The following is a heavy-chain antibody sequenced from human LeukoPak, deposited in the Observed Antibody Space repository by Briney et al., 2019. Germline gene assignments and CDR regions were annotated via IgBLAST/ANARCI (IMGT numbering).Heavy chain of an antibody. Sequence: GGSLRLSCAAPGFTLAIYGMNWIRQAPGRGLGWVSHISSGSSAKYYADSVRGRFTISRDNAKKSLYLQMNSLRVEDTAVYYCARGDDGAYWGQGTLVAVSS. CDR3: ARGDDGAY. V-gene: IGHV3-48*04. CDR1: GFTLAIYG. CDR2: ISSGSSAK. J-gene: IGHJ4*02. D-gene: IGHD3-16*01.